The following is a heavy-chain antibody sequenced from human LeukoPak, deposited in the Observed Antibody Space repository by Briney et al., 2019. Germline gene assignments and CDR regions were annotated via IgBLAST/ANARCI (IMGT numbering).Heavy chain of an antibody. D-gene: IGHD4-17*01. Sequence: SETLSLTYTVSGGYIGSYYWSWIRQPAGKGLEWIGRIYMSENTDYNPSLKSRVTMSVDMSTSQVSLRLTSVTAADTAVYYCAREGDYGDYSKSFYYMDVWGKGTTVTVSS. V-gene: IGHV4-4*07. CDR2: IYMSENT. CDR1: GGYIGSYY. J-gene: IGHJ6*03. CDR3: AREGDYGDYSKSFYYMDV.